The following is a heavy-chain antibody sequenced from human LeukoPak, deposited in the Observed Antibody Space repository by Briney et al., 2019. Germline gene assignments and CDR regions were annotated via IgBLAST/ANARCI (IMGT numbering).Heavy chain of an antibody. Sequence: ASVKVSCKVSGYTLTELSMHWVRQAPGQGLEWMGWINPNSGGTNYAQKFQGRVTMTRDTSISTAYMELSRLRSDDTAVYYCARTAMVRGVKWGQGTLITVSS. CDR1: GYTLTELS. V-gene: IGHV1-2*02. CDR2: INPNSGGT. J-gene: IGHJ4*02. D-gene: IGHD3-10*01. CDR3: ARTAMVRGVK.